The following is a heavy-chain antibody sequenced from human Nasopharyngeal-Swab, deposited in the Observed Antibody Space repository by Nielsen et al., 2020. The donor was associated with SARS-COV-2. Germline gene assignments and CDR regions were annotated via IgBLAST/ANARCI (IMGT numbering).Heavy chain of an antibody. D-gene: IGHD3-3*01. CDR1: GFTFSSYS. CDR3: ARSGELRFLEWLNTRPDY. CDR2: ISSSSSYI. V-gene: IGHV3-21*01. J-gene: IGHJ4*02. Sequence: GGSLRLSCAASGFTFSSYSMNWVRQAPGKGLEWVSSISSSSSYIYYADSVKGRFTISRDNAKNSLYLQMNSLRAEDTAVYYCARSGELRFLEWLNTRPDYWGQGTLVTSPQ.